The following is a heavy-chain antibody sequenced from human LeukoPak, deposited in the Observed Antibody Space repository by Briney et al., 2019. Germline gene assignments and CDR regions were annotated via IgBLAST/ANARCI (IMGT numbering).Heavy chain of an antibody. D-gene: IGHD5-12*01. CDR1: GGSISRYY. Sequence: ETLSLTCTVSGGSISRYYWSWIRQPPGKGLEWIGFIYYSGSTDYNPSLNGRVSISLDTSKNQFSLKLSSVTAADTAVYYCARGAMGGYSLDYWGQGTLVTVSS. V-gene: IGHV4-59*08. J-gene: IGHJ4*02. CDR2: IYYSGST. CDR3: ARGAMGGYSLDY.